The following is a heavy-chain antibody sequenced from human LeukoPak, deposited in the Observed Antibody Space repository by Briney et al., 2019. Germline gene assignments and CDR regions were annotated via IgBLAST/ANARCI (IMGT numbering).Heavy chain of an antibody. CDR2: ISSSSSTI. CDR3: ARAGTAGSVDY. CDR1: GFTFSSYS. D-gene: IGHD6-13*01. Sequence: GGSLRLSCAASGFTFSSYSMNWVRQAPGKGLEWVSYISSSSSTIYYADSVKGRFTISRDNAKNSLCLQMDSLRAEDTAVYYCARAGTAGSVDYWGQGTLVTVSS. J-gene: IGHJ4*02. V-gene: IGHV3-48*04.